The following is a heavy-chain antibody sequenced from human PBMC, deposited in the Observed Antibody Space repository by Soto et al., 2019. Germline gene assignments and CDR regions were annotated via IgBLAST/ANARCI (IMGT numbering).Heavy chain of an antibody. J-gene: IGHJ4*02. CDR3: ARCNRVRGSFEY. CDR1: GGSISSGGYS. V-gene: IGHV4-30-2*01. Sequence: QLQLQESGSGLVKPSQTLSLTCAVSGGSISSGGYSWSWIRQPPGKGLEWIGYINHSGSTYYNPSLKSRVTLSVDRSKNQFSLRLSSVTAADTAVHYCARCNRVRGSFEYWGQGTLVTVSS. CDR2: INHSGST.